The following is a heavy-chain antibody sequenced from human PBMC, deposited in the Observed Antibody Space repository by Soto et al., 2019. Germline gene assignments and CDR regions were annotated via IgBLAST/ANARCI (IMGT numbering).Heavy chain of an antibody. CDR2: ISANNGTT. CDR1: GGTFSSYA. V-gene: IGHV1-18*01. J-gene: IGHJ5*02. D-gene: IGHD2-2*01. CDR3: ARDSTPYCSSTSCYSNWFDP. Sequence: ASVKVSCKASGGTFSSYAISWVRQAPGQGLEWMGGISANNGTTNYAQKLQGRVTMTTDTSTSTAYMELRSLRSDDTAVYYCARDSTPYCSSTSCYSNWFDPWGQGTLVTVSS.